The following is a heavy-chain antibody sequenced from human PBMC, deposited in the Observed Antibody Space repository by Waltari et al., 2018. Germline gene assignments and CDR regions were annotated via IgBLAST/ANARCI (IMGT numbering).Heavy chain of an antibody. J-gene: IGHJ4*02. Sequence: EVHLVESGGGLVQPGESLRLSCAASGFSVSDYSMSWVRQAPGKGLEGVANIKEGGSKKEYVDAVKGRFTVSRDGADNSVSLQMNSLRDDDTAVYYCARWGGRQSEFEYWGQGTLVTVSS. V-gene: IGHV3-7*01. CDR2: IKEGGSKK. D-gene: IGHD3-10*01. CDR3: ARWGGRQSEFEY. CDR1: GFSVSDYS.